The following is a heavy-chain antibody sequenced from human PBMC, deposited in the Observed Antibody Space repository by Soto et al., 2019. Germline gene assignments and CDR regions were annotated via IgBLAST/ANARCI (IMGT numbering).Heavy chain of an antibody. D-gene: IGHD6-19*01. CDR2: IYWNDDK. CDR3: AHRPSGWYLFDY. Sequence: QITLKESGPTLVSPTQPLTLTCTFSGFSLSTSGLGVGWIRQPPGKALEWLALIYWNDDKRYSPSLKARLTITKDTSKNHVVLTMTNMDPVDTATYYCAHRPSGWYLFDYWGQGTLVTVSS. J-gene: IGHJ4*02. V-gene: IGHV2-5*01. CDR1: GFSLSTSGLG.